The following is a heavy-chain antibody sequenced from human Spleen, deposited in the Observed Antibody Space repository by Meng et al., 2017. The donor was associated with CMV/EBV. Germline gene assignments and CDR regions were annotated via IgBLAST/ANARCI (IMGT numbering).Heavy chain of an antibody. CDR2: INAVGDGT. Sequence: KVSCKASGYTFTTYYMHWVRQAPGQGLEWMGFINAVGDGTTYAQSFQGRVTMTRDTSTSTVYMELSSLRSEDTAVYYCARGTNFYSDYWGQGTLVTVSS. CDR1: GYTFTTYY. J-gene: IGHJ4*01. CDR3: ARGTNFYSDY. V-gene: IGHV1-46*01. D-gene: IGHD1-1*01.